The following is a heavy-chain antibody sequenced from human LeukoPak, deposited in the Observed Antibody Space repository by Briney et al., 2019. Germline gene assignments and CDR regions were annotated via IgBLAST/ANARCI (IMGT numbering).Heavy chain of an antibody. CDR2: IYPGDSDT. CDR3: ARGRGYCSSTSCLNWFDP. J-gene: IGHJ5*02. Sequence: GESLKISCKGSGYNFTNYWIGWVRQMPGKGLEWMGIIYPGDSDTRYSPSFQGQVTISADKSISTAYLQWSSLKASDTAMYYCARGRGYCSSTSCLNWFDPWGQGTLVTVSS. CDR1: GYNFTNYW. D-gene: IGHD2-2*01. V-gene: IGHV5-51*01.